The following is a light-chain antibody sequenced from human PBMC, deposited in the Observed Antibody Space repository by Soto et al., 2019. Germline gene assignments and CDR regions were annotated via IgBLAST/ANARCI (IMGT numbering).Light chain of an antibody. CDR2: GAS. J-gene: IGKJ1*01. Sequence: EIVLTQSPGTLSLSPGERATLSCRASQSVASSHLAWYRQKPGQAPRLLIYGASNRATGIPDRFSGSGSGTDFTLTISGLEPEDFAVYSCQQYDTSPRTFGQGTKVDIK. CDR3: QQYDTSPRT. CDR1: QSVASSH. V-gene: IGKV3-20*01.